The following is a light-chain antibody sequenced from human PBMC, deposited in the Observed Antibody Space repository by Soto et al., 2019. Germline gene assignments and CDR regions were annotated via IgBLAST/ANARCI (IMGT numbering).Light chain of an antibody. CDR3: LQDHNYPLP. V-gene: IGKV1-6*02. Sequence: AIQMAQSPSSLSASVGDRVTITCRASQGIGNDVGWFQQKPGKAPKLLIYAAATLQSGVPSRFSGSRSGTDFILTISSLQPEDFATYYCLQDHNYPLPFGGGTKVDIQ. CDR2: AAA. CDR1: QGIGND. J-gene: IGKJ4*01.